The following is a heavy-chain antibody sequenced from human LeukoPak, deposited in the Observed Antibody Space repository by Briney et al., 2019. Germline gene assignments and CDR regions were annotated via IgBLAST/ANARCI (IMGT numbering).Heavy chain of an antibody. D-gene: IGHD6-19*01. V-gene: IGHV1-18*01. J-gene: IGHJ6*02. CDR3: ARDPGGWLAYYYYYGMDV. CDR2: FTTYNDYR. Sequence: GASVKVSCKASGYSFTSYGISWVRQAPGQGLEWIGWFTTYNDYRNYAQKFQGRVTMTTDTSTSTAYMELRSLRSDDTAVYYCARDPGGWLAYYYYYGMDVWGQGTTVTVSS. CDR1: GYSFTSYG.